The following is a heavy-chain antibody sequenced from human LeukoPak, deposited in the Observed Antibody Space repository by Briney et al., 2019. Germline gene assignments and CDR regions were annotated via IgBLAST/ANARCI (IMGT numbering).Heavy chain of an antibody. V-gene: IGHV1-3*01. CDR3: ARPTAGYYDSSGFFDY. D-gene: IGHD3-22*01. J-gene: IGHJ4*02. Sequence: ASVTVSCKSSGYTFTTYAMHWVRQAPGQRLEWMGWINGGNGNTKYSQKFQGRVTITRDTSASTVYMELSSLRSEDRAVYYCARPTAGYYDSSGFFDYWGQGTLVTVSS. CDR1: GYTFTTYA. CDR2: INGGNGNT.